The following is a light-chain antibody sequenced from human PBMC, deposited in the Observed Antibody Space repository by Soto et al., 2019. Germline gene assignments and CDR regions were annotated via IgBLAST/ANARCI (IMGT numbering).Light chain of an antibody. CDR3: HQYGSSPPVT. J-gene: IGKJ1*01. V-gene: IGKV3-20*01. CDR2: GAS. Sequence: EIVLTQSPGTLSLSPGERATLSCRASQSVSSSYLAWYQQKPGQAPRLLIYGASSRATGIPDRFSGSGSGTDFTLTISRLEPEDFAVYYCHQYGSSPPVTFGQGTKVELK. CDR1: QSVSSSY.